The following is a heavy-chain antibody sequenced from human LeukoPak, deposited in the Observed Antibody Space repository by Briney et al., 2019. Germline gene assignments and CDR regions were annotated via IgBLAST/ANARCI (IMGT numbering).Heavy chain of an antibody. CDR2: IYTSGST. Sequence: SETLSLTCTVSGGSISSGSYYWSWIRQPAGKGLEWIRRIYTSGSTNYNPSLTSRLTISVDTSKNQFSLRLSSVTAADTAIYYCARHAPVEPPARAFDFWGHGNLVVV. D-gene: IGHD2-2*01. CDR1: GGSISSGSYY. J-gene: IGHJ4*01. CDR3: ARHAPVEPPARAFDF. V-gene: IGHV4-61*02.